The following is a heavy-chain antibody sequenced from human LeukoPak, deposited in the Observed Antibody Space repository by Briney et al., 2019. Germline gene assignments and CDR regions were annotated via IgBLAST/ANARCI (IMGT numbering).Heavy chain of an antibody. CDR2: ISYDGSNK. V-gene: IGHV3-30*03. CDR3: AREATRGRYFDY. D-gene: IGHD3-9*01. Sequence: PGRSLRLSCAASGFTFSSYGMHWVRQAPGKGLEWVAVISYDGSNKYYADSVKGRFTISRDNSKNTLYLQMNSLRAEDTAVYYCAREATRGRYFDYWGQGTLVTVSS. CDR1: GFTFSSYG. J-gene: IGHJ4*02.